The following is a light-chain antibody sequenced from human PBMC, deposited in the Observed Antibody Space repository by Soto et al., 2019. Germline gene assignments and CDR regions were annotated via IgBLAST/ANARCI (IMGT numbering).Light chain of an antibody. CDR2: EVS. V-gene: IGLV2-8*01. CDR3: SSYAGSILYV. J-gene: IGLJ1*01. Sequence: QSALTQPPSASGSPGQSVTISCTGTSSDVGGYNYVSWYQQHPGKAPKLMIYEVSKRPSGVPDRFSGSKSGNTASLTVSGPQAEDEADYYCSSYAGSILYVFGTGTKLTVL. CDR1: SSDVGGYNY.